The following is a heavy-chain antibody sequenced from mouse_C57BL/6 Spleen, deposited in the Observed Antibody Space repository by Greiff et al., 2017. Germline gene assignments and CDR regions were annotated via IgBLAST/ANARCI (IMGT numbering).Heavy chain of an antibody. V-gene: IGHV14-4*01. J-gene: IGHJ2*01. CDR2: IDPENGDT. D-gene: IGHD1-1*01. CDR1: GFNIKDDY. CDR3: NYGSGNY. Sequence: EVQLQQSGAELVRPGASVKLSCTASGFNIKDDYMHWVKQRPEQGLEWIGWIDPENGDTEYGSKFQGKATITADTSSNTAYLQLSSLTSKDTAVYYCNYGSGNYWGQGTTLTVSS.